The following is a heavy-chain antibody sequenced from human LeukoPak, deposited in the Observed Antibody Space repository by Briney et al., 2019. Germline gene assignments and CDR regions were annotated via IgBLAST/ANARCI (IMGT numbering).Heavy chain of an antibody. CDR1: GGSISSGDYY. CDR3: AGSSSTSCCDFDY. J-gene: IGHJ4*02. Sequence: KTSQTLSLTCTVSGGSISSGDYYWSWIRQPPGKGLEWIGYIYYSGSTYYNPSLKSRVTISVDTSKNQFSLKLSSVTAADTAVYYCAGSSSTSCCDFDYWGQGTLVTVSS. V-gene: IGHV4-30-4*08. CDR2: IYYSGST. D-gene: IGHD2-2*01.